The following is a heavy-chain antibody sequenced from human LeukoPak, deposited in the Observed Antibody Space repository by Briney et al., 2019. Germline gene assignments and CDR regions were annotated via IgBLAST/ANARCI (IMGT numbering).Heavy chain of an antibody. Sequence: PSETLSLTCAVYGGSFSGYYWSWIRQPPGKGLEWIGEINHSGSTNYNPSLKSRVTISVDTSKNQFSLKLSSVTAADTAVYYRARGRRYCSSTSCYTQKAYYFDYWGQGTLVTVSS. V-gene: IGHV4-34*01. CDR1: GGSFSGYY. J-gene: IGHJ4*02. CDR2: INHSGST. CDR3: ARGRRYCSSTSCYTQKAYYFDY. D-gene: IGHD2-2*02.